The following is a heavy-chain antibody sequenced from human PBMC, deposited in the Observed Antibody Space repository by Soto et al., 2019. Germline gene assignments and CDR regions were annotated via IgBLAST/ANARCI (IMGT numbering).Heavy chain of an antibody. V-gene: IGHV6-1*01. J-gene: IGHJ6*02. CDR1: GDSLSSNSAA. Sequence: SQTLSLTCAISGDSLSSNSAAWNWIRQSPSRGLEWLGRTYYRSKWYNDYAVSVKSRITINPDTSKNQFSLQLNSVTPEDTAVYYCARGGIAVAGPYYDYGMDVWGQGTTVTVSS. D-gene: IGHD6-19*01. CDR2: TYYRSKWYN. CDR3: ARGGIAVAGPYYDYGMDV.